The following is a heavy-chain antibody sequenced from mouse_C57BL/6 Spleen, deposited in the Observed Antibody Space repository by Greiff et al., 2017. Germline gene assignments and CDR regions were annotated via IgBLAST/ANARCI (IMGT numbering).Heavy chain of an antibody. CDR1: GYSITSGYY. CDR2: ISYAGSN. J-gene: IGHJ3*01. V-gene: IGHV3-6*01. D-gene: IGHD2-2*01. CDR3: ARDHYGYDGTTLFAY. Sequence: EVKLMESGPGLVKPSQSLSLTCSVTGYSITSGYYWNWIRQFPGNKLEWMGYISYAGSNNYNPSLKNRISITRDTSKNQFFLKLNSVTTEDTATYYCARDHYGYDGTTLFAYWGQGTLVTVSA.